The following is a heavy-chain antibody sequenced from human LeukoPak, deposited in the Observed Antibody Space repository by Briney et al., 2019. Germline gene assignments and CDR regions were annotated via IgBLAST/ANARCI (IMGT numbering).Heavy chain of an antibody. Sequence: GGSLRLSCAASGFPFSSYSMSWVRQAPVKGLEWVSSISGSGGSTYYADSVKGRFTISRDNSRNTLYLQMDSLRAEDTAVYYCAKDNAGSGSYYLPFDHWGQGALVTVSS. CDR1: GFPFSSYS. CDR3: AKDNAGSGSYYLPFDH. V-gene: IGHV3-23*01. J-gene: IGHJ4*02. D-gene: IGHD3-10*01. CDR2: ISGSGGST.